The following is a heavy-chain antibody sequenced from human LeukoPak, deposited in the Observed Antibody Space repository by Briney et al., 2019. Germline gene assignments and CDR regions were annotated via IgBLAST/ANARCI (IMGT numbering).Heavy chain of an antibody. D-gene: IGHD3-3*01. J-gene: IGHJ4*02. CDR2: ISSSSYI. Sequence: PGGSLRLSCAASGFTFSSYSMNWVRQAPEKGLEWVSAISSSSYIYYADSVKGRFTISRDNAKNSLYLQMNSLRAEDTAVYYCAREPSITIFGVVYFDYWGQGTLVTVSS. CDR3: AREPSITIFGVVYFDY. CDR1: GFTFSSYS. V-gene: IGHV3-21*01.